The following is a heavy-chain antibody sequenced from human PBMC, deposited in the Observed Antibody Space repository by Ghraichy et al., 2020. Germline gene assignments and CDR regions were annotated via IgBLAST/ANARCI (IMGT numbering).Heavy chain of an antibody. CDR1: GYSFTSYW. D-gene: IGHD2-15*01. CDR3: ARRLDRSGPIGRAFDI. CDR2: IYPGDSDT. Sequence: GESLNISCKGSGYSFTSYWIGWVRQMPGKGLEWMGIIYPGDSDTRYSPSFQGQVTISADKSISTAYLQWSSLKASDTAMYYCARRLDRSGPIGRAFDIWGQGTMVTVSS. J-gene: IGHJ3*02. V-gene: IGHV5-51*01.